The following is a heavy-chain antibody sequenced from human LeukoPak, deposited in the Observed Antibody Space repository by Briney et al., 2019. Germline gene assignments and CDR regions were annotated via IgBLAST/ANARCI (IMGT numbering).Heavy chain of an antibody. V-gene: IGHV4-34*01. CDR1: GGSFSGYY. CDR2: INHSGST. J-gene: IGHJ4*02. D-gene: IGHD6-6*01. CDR3: ARIYASSSSSGFYFDY. Sequence: SETLSLTCAVYGGSFSGYYWSWIRQPPGKGLEWIGEINHSGSTNYNPSLKSRVTISVDTSKNQFSLKLSSVTAADTAVYYCARIYASSSSSGFYFDYGGQGTLVTVSS.